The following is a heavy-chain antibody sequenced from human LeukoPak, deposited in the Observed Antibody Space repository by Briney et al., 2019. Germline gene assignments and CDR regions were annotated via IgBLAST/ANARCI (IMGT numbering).Heavy chain of an antibody. CDR2: ISYDGSNK. Sequence: GGSLRLSCAASGLTFSSYAMHWVRQAPGKGLEWVAVISYDGSNKYYADSVKGRFTISRDNSKNTLYLQMNSLRAEDTAVYYCAKADNFYDSSGIDYWGQGTLATVSS. J-gene: IGHJ4*02. CDR1: GLTFSSYA. CDR3: AKADNFYDSSGIDY. V-gene: IGHV3-30*04. D-gene: IGHD3-22*01.